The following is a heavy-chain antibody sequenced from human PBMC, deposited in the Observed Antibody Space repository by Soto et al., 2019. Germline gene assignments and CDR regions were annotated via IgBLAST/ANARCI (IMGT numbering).Heavy chain of an antibody. J-gene: IGHJ4*02. CDR2: INHSGST. CDR3: ARSGSSGYFRRYFDY. D-gene: IGHD3-22*01. Sequence: SETLSLTCAVYGGSFSGYYWSWIRQPPGKGLEWIGEINHSGSTYYNPSLKSRVTISVDTSKNQFSLKLSSVTAADTAVYYCARSGSSGYFRRYFDYWGQGTLVTVSS. CDR1: GGSFSGYY. V-gene: IGHV4-34*01.